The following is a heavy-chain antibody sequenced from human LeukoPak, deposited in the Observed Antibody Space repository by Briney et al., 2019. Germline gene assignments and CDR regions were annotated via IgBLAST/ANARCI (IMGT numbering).Heavy chain of an antibody. J-gene: IGHJ5*02. CDR2: INPNSGGT. V-gene: IGHV1-2*02. CDR1: GYTFTGYY. CDR3: ARSFRHCSSTSCYTRGVGWFDP. Sequence: ASVKVSCTASGYTFTGYYMHWVRQAPGQGLEWMGWINPNSGGTNYAQKFQGRVTMTRDTSISTAYMELSRLRSDDTAVYYCARSFRHCSSTSCYTRGVGWFDPWGQGTLVTVSS. D-gene: IGHD2-2*02.